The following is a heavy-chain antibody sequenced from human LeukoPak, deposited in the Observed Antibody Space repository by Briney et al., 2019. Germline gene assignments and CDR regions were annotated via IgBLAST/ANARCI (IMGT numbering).Heavy chain of an antibody. CDR2: IYYSGST. Sequence: PSETLSLTCTVSGGSISSSSYYWGWIRQPPGKGLEWIGSIYYSGSTYYNPSLKSRVTISVDTSKNQFSLKLSSVTAADTAVYYCARRNYDSRASDAFDIWGQGKMVTVSS. J-gene: IGHJ3*02. CDR3: ARRNYDSRASDAFDI. V-gene: IGHV4-39*01. D-gene: IGHD3-22*01. CDR1: GGSISSSSYY.